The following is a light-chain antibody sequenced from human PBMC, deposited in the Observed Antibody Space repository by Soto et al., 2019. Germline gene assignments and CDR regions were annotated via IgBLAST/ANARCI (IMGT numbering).Light chain of an antibody. CDR1: SSNIGSKY. Sequence: QSVLTQPPSASGTPGQRVTISCSGSSSNIGSKYVYWYQQLPGTAPKLLMYRNNQRPSGVPDRFSGSKSGTSASLAISGLRSEDEADYYCEAWDAGVSGPAFGGGTQVTVL. CDR3: EAWDAGVSGPA. CDR2: RNN. V-gene: IGLV1-47*01. J-gene: IGLJ2*01.